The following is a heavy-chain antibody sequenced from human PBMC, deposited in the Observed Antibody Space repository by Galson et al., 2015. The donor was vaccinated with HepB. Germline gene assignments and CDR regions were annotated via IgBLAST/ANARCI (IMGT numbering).Heavy chain of an antibody. J-gene: IGHJ6*03. CDR1: GLTFSNYG. CDR3: ANGCSITSCDNYVFHMDV. CDR2: ISASGTYT. Sequence: SLRLSCAVSGLTFSNYGMSWVRQVPGEGLEWVCSISASGTYTFYADSVTGRSTISRDTSKNTVNLPMTSLRAEDTAVYYCANGCSITSCDNYVFHMDVWGKGTTVTVSS. V-gene: IGHV3-23*01. D-gene: IGHD2-2*01.